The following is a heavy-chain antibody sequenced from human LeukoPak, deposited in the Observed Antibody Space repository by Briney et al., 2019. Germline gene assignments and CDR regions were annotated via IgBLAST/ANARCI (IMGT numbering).Heavy chain of an antibody. D-gene: IGHD6-19*01. CDR1: GFTFSSYE. J-gene: IGHJ4*02. Sequence: GGSLRLSCAASGFTFSSYEMNWVRQAPGKGLEWFSYISSSGGTIYYADSVKGRFTISRDNAKNSLYLQMSTLSADDTAVCYCSRVARLVSSGWYVNYWGQGTLVTVPS. CDR2: ISSSGGTI. V-gene: IGHV3-48*03. CDR3: SRVARLVSSGWYVNY.